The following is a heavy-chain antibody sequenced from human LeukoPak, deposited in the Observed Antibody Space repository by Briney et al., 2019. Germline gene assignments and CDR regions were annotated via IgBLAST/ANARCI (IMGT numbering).Heavy chain of an antibody. CDR3: AKSATTVTSNFDY. CDR1: GFTFSSHG. CDR2: IRGSGGGT. J-gene: IGHJ4*02. V-gene: IGHV3-23*01. Sequence: GGSLRLSCAASGFTFSSHGMSWVRQPPGKGLEWVSGIRGSGGGTFYADSVRGRLTIPRDNSKNTVYLQMNSLRAEDAAVYYCAKSATTVTSNFDYGGQGTLVTVSS. D-gene: IGHD4-17*01.